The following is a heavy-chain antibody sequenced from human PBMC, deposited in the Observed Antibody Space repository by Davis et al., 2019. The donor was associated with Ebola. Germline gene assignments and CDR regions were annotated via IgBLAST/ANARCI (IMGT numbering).Heavy chain of an antibody. J-gene: IGHJ6*02. CDR1: GFTFNNYA. V-gene: IGHV3-74*01. CDR2: IDGDGSRT. CDR3: GRGGPPYGVDV. D-gene: IGHD3-16*01. Sequence: PGGSLRLSCAASGFTFNNYAMSWVRQAPGKGLEWVSDIDGDGSRTSPADSVKGRFTISRDNAKNTLYLQMNSLRADDTAVYYCGRGGPPYGVDVWGQGTTVTVSS.